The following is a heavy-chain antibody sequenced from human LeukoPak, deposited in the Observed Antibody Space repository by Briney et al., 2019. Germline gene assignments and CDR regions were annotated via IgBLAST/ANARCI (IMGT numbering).Heavy chain of an antibody. CDR1: GFTFSSYS. CDR2: ISGSGGST. J-gene: IGHJ4*02. CDR3: AKVGYDSSGYYYFDY. V-gene: IGHV3-23*01. D-gene: IGHD3-22*01. Sequence: GGSLRLSCAASGFTFSSYSMNWVRQAPGKGLEWVSAISGSGGSTYYADSVKGRFTISRDNSKNTLYLQMNSLRAEDTAVYYCAKVGYDSSGYYYFDYWGQGTLVTVSS.